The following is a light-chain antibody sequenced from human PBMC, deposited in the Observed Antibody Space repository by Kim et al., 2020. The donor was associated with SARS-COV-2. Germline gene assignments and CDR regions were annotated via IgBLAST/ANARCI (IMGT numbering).Light chain of an antibody. CDR1: SSNIGSNT. V-gene: IGLV1-44*01. CDR2: DNN. CDR3: AVWDDSLNGPV. Sequence: GQRVTISCSGSSSNIGSNTVNWYQQVPGTAPKLLIYDNNQRPSRVPDRFSGSKSGTSASLAISGLQSEDEADYYCAVWDDSLNGPVFGGGTKLTVL. J-gene: IGLJ3*02.